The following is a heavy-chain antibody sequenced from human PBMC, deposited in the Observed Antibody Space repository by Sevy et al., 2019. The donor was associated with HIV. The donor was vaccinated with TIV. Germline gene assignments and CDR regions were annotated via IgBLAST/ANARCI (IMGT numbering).Heavy chain of an antibody. CDR3: TRHPPVRSGDDSLNWFDP. V-gene: IGHV4-59*08. Sequence: SETLSLTCTVSGGSISAYYWSWIRQPPGKALEYIGFIYYTGSTYYNPSLKNRVTISVDTSKNQFSLNLSSVTAADTAVYYCTRHPPVRSGDDSLNWFDPWGQGTVVTVSS. CDR1: GGSISAYY. D-gene: IGHD5-12*01. CDR2: IYYTGST. J-gene: IGHJ5*02.